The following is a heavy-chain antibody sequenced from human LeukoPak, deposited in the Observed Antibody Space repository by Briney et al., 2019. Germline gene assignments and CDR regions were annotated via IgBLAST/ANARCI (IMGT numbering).Heavy chain of an antibody. CDR3: ARDGTLDY. Sequence: GGSLRLSCAAAGFTFSTYAMTWVRQAPGKGLEWDSGIRGDGGGTYYADSVKGRFTISRDNSKNTLYLQMNSLRAEDTAVYYCARDGTLDYWGQGTLVTVSP. CDR2: IRGDGGGT. J-gene: IGHJ4*02. CDR1: GFTFSTYA. V-gene: IGHV3-23*01. D-gene: IGHD1-14*01.